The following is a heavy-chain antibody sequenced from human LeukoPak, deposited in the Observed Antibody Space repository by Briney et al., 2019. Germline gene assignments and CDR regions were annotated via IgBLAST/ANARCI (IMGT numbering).Heavy chain of an antibody. CDR3: AKYFASGSYYKLPH. CDR1: GFTFSSYA. Sequence: GGSLRLSCAASGFTFSSYAMTWVRQAPGKGLEWVSTISGSGAYTYYADSVKGRFTISRDNSKNTLYLQMNSLRAEDTAVYYCAKYFASGSYYKLPHWGQGTLVTVSS. D-gene: IGHD3-10*01. CDR2: ISGSGAYT. J-gene: IGHJ1*01. V-gene: IGHV3-23*01.